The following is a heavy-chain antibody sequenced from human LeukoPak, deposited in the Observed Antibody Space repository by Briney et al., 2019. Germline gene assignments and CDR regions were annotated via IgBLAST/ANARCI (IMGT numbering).Heavy chain of an antibody. V-gene: IGHV4-34*01. CDR2: INHSGST. CDR1: GGSFSGYY. Sequence: SETLSLTCAVYGGSFSGYYWSWIRQPPGKGLEWIGEINHSGSTNYNPSLKSRVTISVDTSKNQFSLKLSSVTAADTAVCYCARGSVGATFWSQGTLVTVSS. J-gene: IGHJ4*02. CDR3: ARGSVGATF. D-gene: IGHD1-26*01.